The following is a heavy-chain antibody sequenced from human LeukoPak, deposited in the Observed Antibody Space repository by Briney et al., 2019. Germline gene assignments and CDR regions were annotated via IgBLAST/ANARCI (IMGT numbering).Heavy chain of an antibody. J-gene: IGHJ4*02. CDR2: INHSGST. V-gene: IGHV4-34*01. Sequence: PSETLSLTCAVYGGSFSGYYWSWIRQPPGKGLEWIGEINHSGSTNYNPSLKSRVTISVDTSKNQFSLKLSSVTAADTAVYYCARRSTVPAANFDYWGQGTLVTVSS. D-gene: IGHD2-2*01. CDR3: ARRSTVPAANFDY. CDR1: GGSFSGYY.